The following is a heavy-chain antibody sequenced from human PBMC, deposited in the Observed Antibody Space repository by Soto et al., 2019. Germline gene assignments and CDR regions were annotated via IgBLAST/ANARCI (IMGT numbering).Heavy chain of an antibody. Sequence: PSETLSLTCAVYGGSFSGYYWSWIRQHPGKGLEWIGYIYYSGFTYYNPSLKSRVTISVDTSKNQFSLKLSSVTAADTAVYYCARSIDPWGQGTLVTVSS. CDR1: GGSFSGYY. J-gene: IGHJ5*02. V-gene: IGHV4-31*11. CDR3: ARSIDP. CDR2: IYYSGFT.